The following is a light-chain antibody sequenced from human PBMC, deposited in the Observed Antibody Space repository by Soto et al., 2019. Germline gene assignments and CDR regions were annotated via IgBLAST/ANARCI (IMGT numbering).Light chain of an antibody. V-gene: IGLV2-14*01. CDR3: TSYTSRCALYV. CDR2: EVR. CDR1: SSDVGAYNY. J-gene: IGLJ1*01. Sequence: QSALTQPASVSGSPGQSITISCTGTSSDVGAYNYVSWYQHNAGKAPKLMIYEVRKRPSGVSNRFSGSKSGNTASLTISGLQPEDEADYYCTSYTSRCALYVFGTGTKVTVL.